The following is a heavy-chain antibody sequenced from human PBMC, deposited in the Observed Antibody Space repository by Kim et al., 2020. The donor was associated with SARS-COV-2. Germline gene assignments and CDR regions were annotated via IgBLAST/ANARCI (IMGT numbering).Heavy chain of an antibody. Sequence: GGSLRLSCAASGFTFSSYWMSWVRQAPGKGLEWVANIKQDGSEKYYVDSVKGRFTISRDNAKNSLYLQMNSLRAEDTAVYYCAREVLLLWFGESVSWFDPWGQGTLVTVSS. CDR2: IKQDGSEK. CDR1: GFTFSSYW. J-gene: IGHJ5*02. CDR3: AREVLLLWFGESVSWFDP. D-gene: IGHD3-10*01. V-gene: IGHV3-7*03.